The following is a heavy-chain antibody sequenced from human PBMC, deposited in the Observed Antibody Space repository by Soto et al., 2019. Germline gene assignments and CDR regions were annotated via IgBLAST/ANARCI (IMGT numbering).Heavy chain of an antibody. CDR3: RREEYGD. CDR2: INSPGTYM. CDR1: GFTFSSYT. Sequence: EVQLVESGGGLVKPGGSLRLSCTASGFTFSSYTMSWVRQAPGKGLEWVSSINSPGTYMVYADSVKGRFTISRDNAKNSVYLQLSSLRAEDSAVYYCRREEYGDWGQGTLVTVSS. D-gene: IGHD1-26*01. V-gene: IGHV3-21*01. J-gene: IGHJ4*02.